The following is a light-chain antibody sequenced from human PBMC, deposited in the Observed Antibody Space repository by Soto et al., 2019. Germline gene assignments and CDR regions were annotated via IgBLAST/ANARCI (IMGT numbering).Light chain of an antibody. Sequence: EIGLTQSPGTLSLSPGERATLSCRASQSVTSSYLAWYQQKPGQAPRLLIYGASTRATGFPDRFSGSGSGTDFTLTISRLEPEDVAVYYCQQYDNLITFGQGTRLEIK. J-gene: IGKJ5*01. CDR1: QSVTSSY. V-gene: IGKV3-20*01. CDR3: QQYDNLIT. CDR2: GAS.